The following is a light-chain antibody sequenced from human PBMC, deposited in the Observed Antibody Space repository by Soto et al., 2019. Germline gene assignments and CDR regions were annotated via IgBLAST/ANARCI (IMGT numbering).Light chain of an antibody. Sequence: EIVLTQSPATLSLSPGETATLSCRASQSVSNYLAWYQQKPGQAPRLLIYDASNRATGIPARFSGSGSGTDFTLTISSLEPEDFPIYYCQQRTDWPPFTFGPGTKVDIK. J-gene: IGKJ3*01. V-gene: IGKV3-11*01. CDR1: QSVSNY. CDR3: QQRTDWPPFT. CDR2: DAS.